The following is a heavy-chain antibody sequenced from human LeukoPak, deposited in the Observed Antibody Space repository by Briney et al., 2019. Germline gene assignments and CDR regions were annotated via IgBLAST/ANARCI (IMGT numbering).Heavy chain of an antibody. V-gene: IGHV1-69*13. CDR1: GYTLTELS. CDR2: IIPIFGTA. Sequence: GASVKVSCKVSGYTLTELSMHWVRQAPGKGLEWMGGIIPIFGTANYAQKFQGRVTITADESTSTAYMELSSLRSEDTAVYYCARGVTYYQILDYWGQGTLVTVSS. CDR3: ARGVTYYQILDY. D-gene: IGHD2-2*01. J-gene: IGHJ4*02.